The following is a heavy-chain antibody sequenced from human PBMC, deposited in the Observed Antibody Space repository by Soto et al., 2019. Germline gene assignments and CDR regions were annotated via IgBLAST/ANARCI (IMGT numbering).Heavy chain of an antibody. V-gene: IGHV4-39*01. Sequence: SETLSLTCSVSGDSISTVDYFWAWIRQPPGQALEYIGYIYKSTTTYYNPSFESRVAISLDTSKNQFSLKLSSVTAADTAVYYCARHCRVDTAMAIDYWGQGTLVTVSS. CDR2: IYKSTTT. D-gene: IGHD5-18*01. CDR3: ARHCRVDTAMAIDY. J-gene: IGHJ4*02. CDR1: GDSISTVDYF.